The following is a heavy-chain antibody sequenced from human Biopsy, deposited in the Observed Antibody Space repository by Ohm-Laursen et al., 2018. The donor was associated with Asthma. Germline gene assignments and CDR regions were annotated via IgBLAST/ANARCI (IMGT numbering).Heavy chain of an antibody. CDR2: ISWNSGNI. V-gene: IGHV3-9*01. J-gene: IGHJ4*01. D-gene: IGHD3-22*01. Sequence: SLRLSCTAAGFSFDDCAMHWVRHAPGKGLEWVSSISWNSGNIDYADSVKGRFTISRDNAKNSLYLQMQSLRPEDTAFYYCAKSADYYDSTDYLDFWGRGTLVAVSS. CDR1: GFSFDDCA. CDR3: AKSADYYDSTDYLDF.